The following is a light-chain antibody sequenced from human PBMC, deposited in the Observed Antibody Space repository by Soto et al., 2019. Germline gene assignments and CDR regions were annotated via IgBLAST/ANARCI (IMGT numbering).Light chain of an antibody. CDR2: GAS. CDR1: QSVSSSY. CDR3: QQYGSSPFT. Sequence: EIVLTQSPGTLSLSPGERATLSCRASQSVSSSYLAWYQQKPGQAPRLLIYGASSRATGIPDRFSGSGSGTDFTLTTSRLEPEDFAVYYCQQYGSSPFTFGPETKVAIK. V-gene: IGKV3-20*01. J-gene: IGKJ3*01.